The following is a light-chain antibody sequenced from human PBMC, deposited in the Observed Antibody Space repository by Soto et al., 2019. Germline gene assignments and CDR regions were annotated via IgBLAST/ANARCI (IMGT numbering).Light chain of an antibody. V-gene: IGLV1-40*01. Sequence: QSVLTQPPSMSGAPGQRVTISGTGSSSNIGAGYDVHWYQQLPGTAPKLLIYGNGNRPSGVPDRFSGSKSGTSASLAITGLQAEDEADYYCQSYDSSLSGSEVFGTGTKVTVL. CDR1: SSNIGAGYD. CDR2: GNG. CDR3: QSYDSSLSGSEV. J-gene: IGLJ1*01.